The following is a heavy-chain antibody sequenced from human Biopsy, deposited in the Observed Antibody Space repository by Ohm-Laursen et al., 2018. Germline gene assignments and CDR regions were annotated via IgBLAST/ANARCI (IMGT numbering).Heavy chain of an antibody. CDR3: AKGRVGNSGSLDI. V-gene: IGHV3-23*01. CDR1: GFTLSSYS. D-gene: IGHD1-1*01. J-gene: IGHJ3*02. Sequence: SLRLSCAAPGFTLSSYSMNWVRQTPGKGLEWVSAITVSADTTYYADSVRGRFTVSRDNSRNTLYLQVNSLRAEDTAIYYCAKGRVGNSGSLDIWGHGTMVTVSS. CDR2: ITVSADTT.